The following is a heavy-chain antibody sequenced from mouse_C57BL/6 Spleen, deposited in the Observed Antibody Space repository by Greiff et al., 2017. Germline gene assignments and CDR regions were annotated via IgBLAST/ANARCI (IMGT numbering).Heavy chain of an antibody. CDR1: GFTFSDYG. J-gene: IGHJ2*01. Sequence: EVKLVESGGGLVKPGGSLKLSCAASGFTFSDYGMHWVRQAPEKGLVWVAYISSGSSTIYYADTVKGRFTISRDNAKNTLFLQMTSLRSEDTAMYYCAIPYYGSSLDYWGQGTTLTVSS. CDR2: ISSGSSTI. V-gene: IGHV5-17*01. CDR3: AIPYYGSSLDY. D-gene: IGHD1-1*01.